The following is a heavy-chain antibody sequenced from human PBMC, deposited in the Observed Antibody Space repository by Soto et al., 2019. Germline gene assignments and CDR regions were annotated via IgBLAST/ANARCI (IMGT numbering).Heavy chain of an antibody. D-gene: IGHD3-10*01. CDR2: IIPLFGTP. CDR3: ARGDLYYYGSGSYYSWFDP. Sequence: QVQLVQSGSEVKKPGSSVKVSCKASPGTFSTYAVSWVRQAPGQGLEWMGGIIPLFGTPNYAQKFQGRVTINADESTSTVYMELSSLTSEDTAVYYCARGDLYYYGSGSYYSWFDPWGQGTLVSVSS. CDR1: PGTFSTYA. J-gene: IGHJ5*02. V-gene: IGHV1-69*01.